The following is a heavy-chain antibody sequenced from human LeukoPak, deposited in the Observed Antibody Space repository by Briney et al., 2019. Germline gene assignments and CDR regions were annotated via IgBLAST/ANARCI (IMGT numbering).Heavy chain of an antibody. CDR1: GFTFSSYV. D-gene: IGHD3-22*01. CDR3: AKTVGSGGYYIYYFDY. Sequence: GGSLRLSCGASGFTFSSYVMSWVRQAPGKGLEWVSTIDGTGDRTYYADSARGRFAIYRDNSENTLYLQMSSLRAEDTAVYYCAKTVGSGGYYIYYFDYWGQGTLVTVSS. J-gene: IGHJ4*02. CDR2: IDGTGDRT. V-gene: IGHV3-23*01.